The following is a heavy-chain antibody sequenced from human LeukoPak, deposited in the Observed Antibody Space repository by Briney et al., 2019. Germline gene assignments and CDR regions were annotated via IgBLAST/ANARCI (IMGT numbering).Heavy chain of an antibody. V-gene: IGHV4-39*01. Sequence: SETLSLTCTVSGGSISSSSAYWGWIRQPPGKGLEWIGSIYYSKNTYYNPSLKSRVTISADTSKNQFSLTLDSVSATDTAVYYCVSPRGFSYGYFDYWGQGTLVTVSS. CDR3: VSPRGFSYGYFDY. J-gene: IGHJ4*02. D-gene: IGHD5-18*01. CDR1: GGSISSSSAY. CDR2: IYYSKNT.